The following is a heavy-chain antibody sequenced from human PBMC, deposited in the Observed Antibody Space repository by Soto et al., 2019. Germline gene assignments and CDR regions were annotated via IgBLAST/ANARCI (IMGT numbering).Heavy chain of an antibody. Sequence: SETLSLTCAVYGGSFSGYYWSWIRQPPGKGLEWIGEINHSGSTNYNPSLKSRVTISVDTSKNQFSLKLSSVTAADTAVYYCARTRSGWYYYGMDVWGQGTTVTVSS. V-gene: IGHV4-34*01. D-gene: IGHD6-19*01. CDR3: ARTRSGWYYYGMDV. J-gene: IGHJ6*02. CDR1: GGSFSGYY. CDR2: INHSGST.